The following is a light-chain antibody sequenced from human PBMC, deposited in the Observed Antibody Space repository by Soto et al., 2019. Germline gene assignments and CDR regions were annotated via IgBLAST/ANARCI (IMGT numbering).Light chain of an antibody. CDR2: EVT. CDR3: SSYAGSSNV. V-gene: IGLV2-8*01. CDR1: SSDIGAYNY. Sequence: QSALTQPPSASGSLGQSITISCTGTSSDIGAYNYVSWYQQHPGKAPKLIIYEVTRRPSGVPDRFSGSKSGNTASLTVSGLQAEDETDYYCSSYAGSSNVFGTGTKVTVL. J-gene: IGLJ1*01.